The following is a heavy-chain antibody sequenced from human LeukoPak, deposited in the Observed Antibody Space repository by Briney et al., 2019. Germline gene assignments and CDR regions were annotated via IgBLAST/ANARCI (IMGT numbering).Heavy chain of an antibody. CDR2: ISSTSSYI. V-gene: IGHV3-21*01. Sequence: GGSLRLSCAVSGITFSSYSMNWVRQGPGKGLEWVSSISSTSSYIYYVDSVKGRFTISRDNAKNSLYLQMNSLRADDTAVYYCARDFNGRDSFDIWGQGTMFTVSP. CDR3: ARDFNGRDSFDI. D-gene: IGHD2-8*01. CDR1: GITFSSYS. J-gene: IGHJ3*02.